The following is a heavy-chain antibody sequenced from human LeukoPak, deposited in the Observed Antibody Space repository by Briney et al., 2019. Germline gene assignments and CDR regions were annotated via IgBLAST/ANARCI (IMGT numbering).Heavy chain of an antibody. CDR1: RVTFSGFW. D-gene: IGHD1-26*01. CDR3: ARDQVGPED. Sequence: VGSLRLSSAPSRVTFSGFWMSWVGPAPGKGLEWVVNINQDGSEKYYVDSVKGRFTISRDNAKSSLYLQMNSLRAEDTAVYYCARDQVGPEDWGQGTLVTVS. CDR2: INQDGSEK. V-gene: IGHV3-7*01. J-gene: IGHJ4*02.